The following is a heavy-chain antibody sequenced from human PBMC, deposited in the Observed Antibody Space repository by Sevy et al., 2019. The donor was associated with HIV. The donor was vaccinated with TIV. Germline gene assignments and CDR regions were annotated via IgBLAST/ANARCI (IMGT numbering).Heavy chain of an antibody. CDR2: IYYSGTT. J-gene: IGHJ5*02. CDR1: NASISSSSYS. V-gene: IGHV4-39*01. Sequence: SETLSLTCSVSNASISSSSYSWGWVRQPPGKALEWIGIIYYSGTTYYSPSHKSRVTISVDTSKNQFFLDLRSMTATDTAVYYCVRHSDSRRLSWLDTWGQGILVTVSS. D-gene: IGHD2-15*01. CDR3: VRHSDSRRLSWLDT.